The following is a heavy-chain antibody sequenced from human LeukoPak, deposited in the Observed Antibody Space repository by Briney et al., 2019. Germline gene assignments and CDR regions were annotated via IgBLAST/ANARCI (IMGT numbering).Heavy chain of an antibody. V-gene: IGHV1-46*01. CDR3: AGGIRGGDYDSSGYFY. Sequence: GASVKVSCKAPGYTFTSYYMHWVRQAPGQGLEWMGIINPSGGSTSFAQKFQGRVTMTRDTSTSTVYMELSSLRSEDTALYYCAGGIRGGDYDSSGYFYWGQGTLVTVSS. D-gene: IGHD3-22*01. CDR1: GYTFTSYY. CDR2: INPSGGST. J-gene: IGHJ4*02.